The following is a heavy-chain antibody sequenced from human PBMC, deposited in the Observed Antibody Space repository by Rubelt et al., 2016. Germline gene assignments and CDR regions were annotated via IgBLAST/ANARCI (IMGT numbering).Heavy chain of an antibody. CDR3: ARSTSYCSSTSCYELFDP. D-gene: IGHD2-2*01. V-gene: IGHV3-21*01. J-gene: IGHJ5*02. CDR2: ISSSSSYI. Sequence: EVQLVESGGGLVKPGGSLRLSCAASGFTFSSYSMNWVRQAPGKGLEWVSSISSSSSYIYYPDSVKGRFTIARDNAKNSLYLQMNSLRAEDTAVYYCARSTSYCSSTSCYELFDPWGQGTLVTVSS. CDR1: GFTFSSYS.